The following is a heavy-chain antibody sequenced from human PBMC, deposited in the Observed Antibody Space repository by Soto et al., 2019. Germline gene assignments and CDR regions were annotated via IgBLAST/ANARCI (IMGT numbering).Heavy chain of an antibody. J-gene: IGHJ5*02. CDR2: IYHSGST. CDR3: AQGRSGREGWFDP. Sequence: SETLSLTCAVSGGSISSGGYSWSWIRQPPGKGLEWIGYIYHSGSTYYNPSLKSRVTISVDRSKNQFSLKLSSVTAADTAVYYCAQGRSGREGWFDPWGQGTLVTVSS. D-gene: IGHD1-26*01. CDR1: GGSISSGGYS. V-gene: IGHV4-30-2*01.